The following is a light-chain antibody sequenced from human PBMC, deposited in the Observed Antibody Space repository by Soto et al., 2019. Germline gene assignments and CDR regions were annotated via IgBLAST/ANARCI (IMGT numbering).Light chain of an antibody. CDR2: VKDDGSH. CDR1: SGHSTNA. J-gene: IGLJ2*01. Sequence: QPVLTQSPSAYASLGASVRLTCPLSSGHSTNALAWYQLQPGKGPRYLLKVKDDGSHITGDEIPDRLSGSSSGGERYLTISSLQSEDEADYYCQTWGTATVVFGGGSELTVL. CDR3: QTWGTATVV. V-gene: IGLV4-69*01.